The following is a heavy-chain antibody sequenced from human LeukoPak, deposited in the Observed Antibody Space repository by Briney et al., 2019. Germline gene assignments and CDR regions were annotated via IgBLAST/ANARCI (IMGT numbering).Heavy chain of an antibody. J-gene: IGHJ4*02. CDR3: ARMSPRLRRLTVTTSKGFDY. V-gene: IGHV4-38-2*02. D-gene: IGHD4-17*01. Sequence: SETLSLTCTVSTYSISSGYYWGWIRRPPGKGLEWIGSIYHSGSSYYNPSLKSRVTISVDTSKNQFSLKLRSVTAADTAVYYCARMSPRLRRLTVTTSKGFDYWGQGTLVTVSS. CDR1: TYSISSGYY. CDR2: IYHSGSS.